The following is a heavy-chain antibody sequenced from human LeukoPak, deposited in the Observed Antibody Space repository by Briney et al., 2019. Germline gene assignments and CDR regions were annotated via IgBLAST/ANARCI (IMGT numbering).Heavy chain of an antibody. Sequence: GRSLRLSCAASGFTFSNYAMHWVRQAPGKGLEWVAVISYDGSNKYYADSVRGRFTLSRDNSKNTPYLQMNSLRTEDTPVYYCAREEWELFACDIWGQGTMVTVSS. CDR3: AREEWELFACDI. J-gene: IGHJ3*02. CDR2: ISYDGSNK. V-gene: IGHV3-30*01. CDR1: GFTFSNYA. D-gene: IGHD1-26*01.